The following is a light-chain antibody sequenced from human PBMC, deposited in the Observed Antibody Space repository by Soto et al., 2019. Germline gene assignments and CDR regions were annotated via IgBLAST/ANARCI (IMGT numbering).Light chain of an antibody. J-gene: IGKJ4*01. CDR1: QSVSSN. CDR3: QQYNNWPLT. V-gene: IGKV3-15*01. Sequence: EIVMTQSPATLSVSPGERDTLSCRASQSVSSNLAWYQQKPGQAPRLLIYGASTRATGIPARFSGSGSGTEFTLTISSLQSEDFAVYYCQQYNNWPLTFGGGT. CDR2: GAS.